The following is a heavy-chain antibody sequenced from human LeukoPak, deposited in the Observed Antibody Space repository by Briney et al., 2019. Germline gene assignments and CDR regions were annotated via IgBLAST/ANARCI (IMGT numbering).Heavy chain of an antibody. CDR3: ARDPYYAESGDP. Sequence: TGGSLRLSCAASGFTVSSHYMTWVRQAPGKRLEYVSIIYSDGNTHYADSVKGRFTLSRDNSKNTLYLQMNSLRAEDTAVYYCARDPYYAESGDPWGQGTLVTVSS. D-gene: IGHD3-3*01. CDR2: IYSDGNT. J-gene: IGHJ5*02. V-gene: IGHV3-53*01. CDR1: GFTVSSHY.